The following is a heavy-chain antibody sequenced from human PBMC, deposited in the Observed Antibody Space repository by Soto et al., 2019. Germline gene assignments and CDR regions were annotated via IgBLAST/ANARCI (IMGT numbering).Heavy chain of an antibody. CDR1: GGSISSGDYY. Sequence: SETLSLTCTVSGGSISSGDYYWSWIRQPPGKGLEWIGYIYYSGSTYYNPSLKSRVTISVDTSKNRFSLKLSSVTAADTAVYYCARDRVEGMDVWGQGTTVTVSS. J-gene: IGHJ6*02. CDR3: ARDRVEGMDV. D-gene: IGHD2-2*01. CDR2: IYYSGST. V-gene: IGHV4-30-4*01.